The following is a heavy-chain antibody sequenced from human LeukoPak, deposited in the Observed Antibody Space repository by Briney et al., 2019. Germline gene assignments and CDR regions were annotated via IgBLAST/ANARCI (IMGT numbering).Heavy chain of an antibody. J-gene: IGHJ4*02. CDR1: GLSFSDYS. Sequence: GGSLRLSCTASGLSFSDYSMNWVRQAPGKGLEWVSYISSTGNPRHYAEFVKGRFTISRDNAKNSLYLQMNSLRAEDTAVYYCAKMYGGTYNGNWGQGTLVTVSA. CDR3: AKMYGGTYNGN. CDR2: ISSTGNPR. D-gene: IGHD1-26*01. V-gene: IGHV3-48*01.